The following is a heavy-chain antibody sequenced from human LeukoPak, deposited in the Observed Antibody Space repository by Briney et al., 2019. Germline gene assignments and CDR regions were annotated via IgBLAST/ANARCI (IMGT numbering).Heavy chain of an antibody. CDR2: ISSSGSAI. CDR1: GFTFSDYY. V-gene: IGHV3-11*04. Sequence: PGGSLRLSCAASGFTFSDYYMSWIRQAPGKGLEWVSYISSSGSAIYYADSVKGRFTISRDNAKNSLYLQMNSLRAEDTAVYYCASTPPGIAAAGTPRVGAFDIWGQGTMVTVSS. CDR3: ASTPPGIAAAGTPRVGAFDI. J-gene: IGHJ3*02. D-gene: IGHD6-13*01.